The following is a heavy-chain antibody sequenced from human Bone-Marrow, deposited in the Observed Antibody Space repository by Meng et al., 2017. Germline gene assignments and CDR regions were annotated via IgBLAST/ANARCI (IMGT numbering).Heavy chain of an antibody. CDR2: ISPNSGFT. CDR3: ARVDSGSGSDYDY. V-gene: IGHV1-2*02. D-gene: IGHD3-10*01. J-gene: IGHJ4*02. Sequence: ASVKVSCKSSGYTFTGYYMHWVRQAPGQGLEWMGWISPNSGFTNYAQKFQGRVTMTRDTSISTAYMELSRLRSDDTAVYYCARVDSGSGSDYDYWGQGTLVTVSS. CDR1: GYTFTGYY.